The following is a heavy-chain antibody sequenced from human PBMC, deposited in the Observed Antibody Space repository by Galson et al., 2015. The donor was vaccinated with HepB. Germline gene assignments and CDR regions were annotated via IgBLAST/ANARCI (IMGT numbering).Heavy chain of an antibody. CDR2: INAGNGNT. V-gene: IGHV1-3*01. J-gene: IGHJ4*02. D-gene: IGHD2-8*02. Sequence: SVKVSCKASGYTFTSYAMHWVRQAPGQRLEWMGWINAGNGNTKYSQKFQGRVTITRDTSASTAYMELSSLRSEDTAVYYCARDLLGVYYFDYWGQGTLVTVSS. CDR1: GYTFTSYA. CDR3: ARDLLGVYYFDY.